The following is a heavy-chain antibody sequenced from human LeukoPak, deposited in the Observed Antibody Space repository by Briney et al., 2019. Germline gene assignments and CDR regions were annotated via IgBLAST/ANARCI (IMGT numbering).Heavy chain of an antibody. Sequence: GGSLRLSCTASGFMFSRLGMQWVRQAPGEGLEWVAMIWHDGSVEEYADSVKGRLTISRDNSQNTLYLQMNSLRDDDTAVYYCAKEGDQFRGYLDAWGKGTTVTVSS. CDR2: IWHDGSVE. CDR3: AKEGDQFRGYLDA. J-gene: IGHJ6*03. D-gene: IGHD3-16*01. V-gene: IGHV3-33*06. CDR1: GFMFSRLG.